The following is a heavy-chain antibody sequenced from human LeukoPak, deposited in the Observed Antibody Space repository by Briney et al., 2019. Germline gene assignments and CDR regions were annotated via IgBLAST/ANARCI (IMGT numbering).Heavy chain of an antibody. J-gene: IGHJ3*02. CDR3: ARVQHPNAFDI. CDR1: GGSISSYY. V-gene: IGHV4-59*12. Sequence: SETLSLTCTVSGGSISSYYWSWIRQPPGKGLEWIGYIYYSGSTNYNPSLKSRVTMSVDTSKNQFSLKLSSVTAADTAVYYCARVQHPNAFDIWGQGTMVTVSS. CDR2: IYYSGST. D-gene: IGHD6-13*01.